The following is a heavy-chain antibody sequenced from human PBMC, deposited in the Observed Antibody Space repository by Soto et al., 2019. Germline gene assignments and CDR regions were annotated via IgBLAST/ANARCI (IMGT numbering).Heavy chain of an antibody. Sequence: PSETLSLTCAVYGGYFSGYYLSWIRPPPGKGLEWIGEINHSGSTNYNPSLKSRVTISVDTSKNQFSLKLSSVTAADTAVYYCARRPTYYDILTGYGYYWYFDLWGRGTLVTVSS. D-gene: IGHD3-9*01. CDR3: ARRPTYYDILTGYGYYWYFDL. J-gene: IGHJ2*01. CDR2: INHSGST. CDR1: GGYFSGYY. V-gene: IGHV4-34*01.